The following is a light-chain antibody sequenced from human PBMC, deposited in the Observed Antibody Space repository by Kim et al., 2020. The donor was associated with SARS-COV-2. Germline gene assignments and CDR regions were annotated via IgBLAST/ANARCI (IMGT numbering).Light chain of an antibody. CDR1: SSNIGNNV. V-gene: IGLV1-36*01. CDR3: AGWDDSLNAWV. J-gene: IGLJ3*02. Sequence: QSVLTQPPSVSEAPRQRVTISCSGSSSNIGNNVVNWYQQIPGKAPKLLIYHDDLLPSGVSDRFSGSKSGTSASLAISGLQSEDEADYYCAGWDDSLNAWVFGGGTQLTVL. CDR2: HDD.